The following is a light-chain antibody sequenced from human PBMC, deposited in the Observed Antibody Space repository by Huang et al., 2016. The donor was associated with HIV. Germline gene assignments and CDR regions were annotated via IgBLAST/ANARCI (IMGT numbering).Light chain of an antibody. CDR1: QSILYSSTDKSY. CDR3: QQYYSSPFT. V-gene: IGKV4-1*01. J-gene: IGKJ3*01. CDR2: WAS. Sequence: DIVMTQSPDSLAVSLGERATINCKSSQSILYSSTDKSYLAWYHQKPGQPPKLLIYWASTRESGVPDRFSGSGSGTDITLTISSLQAEDVAVYYCQQYYSSPFTFGPGTKVDIK.